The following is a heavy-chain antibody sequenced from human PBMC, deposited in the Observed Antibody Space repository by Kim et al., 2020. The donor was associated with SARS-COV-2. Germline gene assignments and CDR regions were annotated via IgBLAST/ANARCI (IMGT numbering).Heavy chain of an antibody. D-gene: IGHD6-19*01. V-gene: IGHV4-61*08. CDR3: ACARSWQVVAGI. CDR1: GGSVSSGVYY. J-gene: IGHJ4*02. CDR2: MFYSGST. Sequence: SETLSLTCTVSGGSVSSGVYYWSWIRQPPGKGLEWIGYMFYSGSTSYNPSLKSRVTISVDTSKNQFALKLSSVTAADTAMYYCACARSWQVVAGIWGQGTLVTVSS.